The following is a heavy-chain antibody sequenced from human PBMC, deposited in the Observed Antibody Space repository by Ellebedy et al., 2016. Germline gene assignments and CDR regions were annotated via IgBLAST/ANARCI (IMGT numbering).Heavy chain of an antibody. J-gene: IGHJ4*02. V-gene: IGHV3-23*01. CDR2: ISAGGDDT. CDR1: GFTFRNFF. CDR3: RQGHYADY. Sequence: GGSLRLXCVASGFTFRNFFMSWVRQAPGKGLQWVSTISAGGDDTYLADSVKGRFTISRDNSKSTVYLRMTNLRAGDTAVYFCRQGHYADYWGRGTLVTVSS.